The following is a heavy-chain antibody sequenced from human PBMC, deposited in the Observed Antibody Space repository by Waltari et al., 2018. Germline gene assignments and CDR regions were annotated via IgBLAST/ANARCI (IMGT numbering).Heavy chain of an antibody. CDR2: VFSSGST. D-gene: IGHD6-13*01. V-gene: IGHV4-4*07. CDR1: GGFVNHLY. Sequence: QVHLQESGPGRLKPSATLSLTCTVSGGFVNHLYWRWIRRPAGKGLEWIGRVFSSGSTNYNSSLKSRVTMSVDTSKNQISLKLTSVTAADTGIYYCARNVSSISSSRDAFDYWGQGTLVSVSS. J-gene: IGHJ4*02. CDR3: ARNVSSISSSRDAFDY.